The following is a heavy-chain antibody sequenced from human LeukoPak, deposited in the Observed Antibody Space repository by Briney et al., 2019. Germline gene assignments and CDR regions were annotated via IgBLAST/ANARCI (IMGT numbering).Heavy chain of an antibody. V-gene: IGHV1-24*01. CDR3: ARAPGEGGYDSEYMDV. Sequence: ASVKVSCKVSGYTLTELSMHWVRQAPGKGLEWMGGFDPEDGETIYAQKFQGRVTLTRDMSTSTVYMELSSLRSEDTAVYYCARAPGEGGYDSEYMDVWGKGTTVIVSS. D-gene: IGHD5-12*01. J-gene: IGHJ6*03. CDR2: FDPEDGET. CDR1: GYTLTELS.